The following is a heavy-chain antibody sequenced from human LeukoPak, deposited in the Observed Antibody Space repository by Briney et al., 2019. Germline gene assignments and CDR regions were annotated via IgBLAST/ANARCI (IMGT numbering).Heavy chain of an antibody. CDR2: ISSSGSTM. D-gene: IGHD5-12*01. CDR3: ARDPGSGYEEHFDY. CDR1: DYSITTGYY. V-gene: IGHV3-11*01. Sequence: LSLTCTVSDYSITTGYYWGWIRQAPGKGLEWVSYISSSGSTMYYTDSVKGRFTISRDNAKDSLYLQMNSLRAEDTAVYYCARDPGSGYEEHFDYWGLGTLVTVSS. J-gene: IGHJ4*02.